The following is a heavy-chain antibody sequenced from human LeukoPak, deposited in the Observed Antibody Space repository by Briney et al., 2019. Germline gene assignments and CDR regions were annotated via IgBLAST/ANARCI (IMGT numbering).Heavy chain of an antibody. CDR2: IKQDGSEK. CDR1: GFTFSGYW. CDR3: ARAKGPDY. J-gene: IGHJ4*02. V-gene: IGHV3-7*01. Sequence: GGSLRLSCAASGFTFSGYWMTWVRQAPGKGLEWVANIKQDGSEKYYVDSVKGRFTISRDNTKNSLYLQMNSLRAEDTAVYYCARAKGPDYWGQGTLVTVSS.